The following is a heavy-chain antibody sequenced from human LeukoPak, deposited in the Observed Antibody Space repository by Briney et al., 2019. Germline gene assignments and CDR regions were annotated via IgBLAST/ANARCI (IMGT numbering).Heavy chain of an antibody. V-gene: IGHV3-48*04. J-gene: IGHJ3*02. D-gene: IGHD6-19*01. CDR1: GFTFSSYS. Sequence: GGSLRLSCAASGFTFSSYSMNWVRQAPGKGLEWVSYISSSSSTIYYADSVKGRFTISRDNAKNSLYLQMNSLRAEDTAVYYCARVMGGSGWLAAFDIWGQGTMVTVSS. CDR2: ISSSSSTI. CDR3: ARVMGGSGWLAAFDI.